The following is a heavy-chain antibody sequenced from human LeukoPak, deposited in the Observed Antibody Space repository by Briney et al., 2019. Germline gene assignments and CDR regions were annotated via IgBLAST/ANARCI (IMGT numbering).Heavy chain of an antibody. Sequence: SETPFLTCTVSGGSISSYYWSWIRQPPGKGREWIWYIYTSGSPNYNPSLKSRVTISVDTSTNQFSLTLSSVTAADTAVYYCARLITIFGVVSWDAFDIWGHGTMVTVSS. CDR3: ARLITIFGVVSWDAFDI. J-gene: IGHJ3*02. D-gene: IGHD3-3*01. V-gene: IGHV4-4*09. CDR1: GGSISSYY. CDR2: IYTSGSP.